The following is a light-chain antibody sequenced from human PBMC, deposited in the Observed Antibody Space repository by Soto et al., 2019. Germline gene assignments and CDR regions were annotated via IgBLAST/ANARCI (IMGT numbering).Light chain of an antibody. CDR1: SGHNNYA. Sequence: QSVLTQSPSASASLGASVKLTCTLSSGHNNYAIAWHQQQPEKGPRYLMKLNSDGSHSKGDGIPDRFSGSSSGAERYLTISNLQSGDEADYYCQTWGTGIQVFGGGTKLTVL. CDR2: LNSDGSH. V-gene: IGLV4-69*01. J-gene: IGLJ3*02. CDR3: QTWGTGIQV.